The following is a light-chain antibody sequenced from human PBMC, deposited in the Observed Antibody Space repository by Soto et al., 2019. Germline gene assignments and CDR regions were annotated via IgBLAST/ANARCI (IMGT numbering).Light chain of an antibody. J-gene: IGKJ1*01. CDR2: GAS. Sequence: EIVLTQSPATLSLSPGERATLSCRASQSVIGNYLAWYRQKPGQTPRLLIFGASRRATGIPDRFSGSGSGTDFTLTISRLEPEDFAVYYCQHYLDSPRAFGQGTKVEIK. CDR1: QSVIGNY. CDR3: QHYLDSPRA. V-gene: IGKV3-20*01.